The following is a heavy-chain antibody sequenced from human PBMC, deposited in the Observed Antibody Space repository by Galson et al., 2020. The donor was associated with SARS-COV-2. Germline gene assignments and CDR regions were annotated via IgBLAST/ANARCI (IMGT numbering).Heavy chain of an antibody. D-gene: IGHD3-10*01. V-gene: IGHV4-31*03. Sequence: ETSDTLSLTCPVFGDSMTSGTYYWSWIRQHPEKGLEWIRYTHYTGITYYNPPLKSRVAISLDTSETQFSLKMNSVTAADTAVYYCARLNSPGVHYFDYWGQGALVTVSS. J-gene: IGHJ4*02. CDR2: THYTGIT. CDR3: ARLNSPGVHYFDY. CDR1: GDSMTSGTYY.